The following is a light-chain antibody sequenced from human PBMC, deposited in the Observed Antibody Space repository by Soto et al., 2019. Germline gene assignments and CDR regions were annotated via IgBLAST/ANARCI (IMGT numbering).Light chain of an antibody. CDR2: HAF. V-gene: IGKV1-5*01. CDR3: QQFDNYPWT. J-gene: IGKJ1*01. CDR1: QSISTW. Sequence: DVQMTQSPSTLSASVGDRVTITCRASQSISTWLAWYQQKPGTSPKLLIYHAFTLESGVPSRFSGSGSGTEFTLTFSSLQSDDFATYFCQQFDNYPWTFGQGTKVEIK.